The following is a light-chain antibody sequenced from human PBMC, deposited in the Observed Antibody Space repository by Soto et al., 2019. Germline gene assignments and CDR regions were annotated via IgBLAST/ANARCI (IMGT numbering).Light chain of an antibody. CDR1: QTITNW. J-gene: IGKJ1*01. CDR2: KTS. Sequence: DIQMTQSPSTLSASVGDRVTITCRASQTITNWLAWYQQKPGKAPKVLIYKTSSLESGVPSRFSGSGSGTEFTLTINGLQPDDFATYYCQQYESYWTFXQGTKVDI. CDR3: QQYESYWT. V-gene: IGKV1-5*03.